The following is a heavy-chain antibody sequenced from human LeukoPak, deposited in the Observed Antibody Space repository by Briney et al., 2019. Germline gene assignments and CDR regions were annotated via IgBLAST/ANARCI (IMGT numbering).Heavy chain of an antibody. D-gene: IGHD6-19*01. J-gene: IGHJ3*02. Sequence: PSETLSLTCTVSGGSISSSSYYWGWIRQPPGKGLEWIGEINHSGSTNYNPSLKSRVTVSVDTSKNQFSLKLSSVTAADTAVYYCARERQWLAAFDIWGQGTMVTVSS. V-gene: IGHV4-39*07. CDR2: INHSGST. CDR1: GGSISSSSYY. CDR3: ARERQWLAAFDI.